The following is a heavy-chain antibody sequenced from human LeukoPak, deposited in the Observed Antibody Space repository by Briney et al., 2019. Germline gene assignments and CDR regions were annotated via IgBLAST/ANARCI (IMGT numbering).Heavy chain of an antibody. CDR2: IYSGGST. D-gene: IGHD3-22*01. J-gene: IGHJ6*02. CDR1: GFTVSSNY. V-gene: IGHV3-66*01. CDR3: ARDLYDSSGYSNYYYYYGMDV. Sequence: GGSLRLSCAASGFTVSSNYMSWVRQAPGKGLEWVSVIYSGGSTYYADSVKGRFTISRDNSKNTLYLQMNSLRAEDTAVYYCARDLYDSSGYSNYYYYYGMDVWGQGTTATVSS.